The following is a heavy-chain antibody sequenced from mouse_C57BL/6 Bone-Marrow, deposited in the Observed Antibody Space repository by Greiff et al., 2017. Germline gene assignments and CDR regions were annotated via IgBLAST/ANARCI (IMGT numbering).Heavy chain of an antibody. D-gene: IGHD1-1*01. CDR3: VKHGDNDGSSFHWYVDV. CDR1: GFSLTSYG. Sequence: QVQLKQSGPGLVAPSQSLSITCTVSGFSLTSYGVDWVRQPPGKGLEWLGVIWGGGSQNYNSALMSRLSISKDNSKSQVFLKMNSLQTDDTAMYYCVKHGDNDGSSFHWYVDVWGTGTTVTVSS. J-gene: IGHJ1*03. V-gene: IGHV2-9*01. CDR2: IWGGGSQ.